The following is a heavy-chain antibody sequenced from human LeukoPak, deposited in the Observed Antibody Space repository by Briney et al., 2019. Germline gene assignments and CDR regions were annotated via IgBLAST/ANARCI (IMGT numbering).Heavy chain of an antibody. CDR1: GGTFSSYG. D-gene: IGHD4-23*01. CDR3: ARDDYGGKTGFDY. V-gene: IGHV1-46*01. Sequence: ASVKVSCKASGGTFSSYGISWVRQAPGQGLEWMGIINPSGGSTSYAQKFQGRVTMTRDTSTSTVYMELSSLRSEDTAVYYCARDDYGGKTGFDYWGQGTLVTVSS. J-gene: IGHJ4*02. CDR2: INPSGGST.